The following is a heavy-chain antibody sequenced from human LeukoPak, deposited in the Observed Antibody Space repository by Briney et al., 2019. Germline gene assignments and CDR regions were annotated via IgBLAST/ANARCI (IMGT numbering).Heavy chain of an antibody. V-gene: IGHV4-4*07. D-gene: IGHD3-10*01. CDR2: IHTSGTT. Sequence: PSETLSLTCTVSGVSIDSYYWSWVRQPAGQSPEWIGRIHTSGTTNYNPSFKSRVIMSLDKPNNQFSLNVSSVTAADTGVYYYARMPPVRGLRNLYFYYYMDVWGRGTTVTVSS. J-gene: IGHJ6*03. CDR3: ARMPPVRGLRNLYFYYYMDV. CDR1: GVSIDSYY.